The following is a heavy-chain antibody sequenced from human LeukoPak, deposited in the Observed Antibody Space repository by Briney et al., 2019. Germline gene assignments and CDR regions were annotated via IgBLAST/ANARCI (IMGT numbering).Heavy chain of an antibody. Sequence: QAGGSLRLSCAASGFTFSNYAMSWVRQAPGKGLEWVSSTSYDGGATFYADSVRGRFTMSRDNSKNTLYLQMNSLKAEDTALYYCAQVGRDSNSAYWGQGTLVIGSS. J-gene: IGHJ4*02. CDR2: TSYDGGAT. CDR3: AQVGRDSNSAY. V-gene: IGHV3-23*01. CDR1: GFTFSNYA. D-gene: IGHD4-23*01.